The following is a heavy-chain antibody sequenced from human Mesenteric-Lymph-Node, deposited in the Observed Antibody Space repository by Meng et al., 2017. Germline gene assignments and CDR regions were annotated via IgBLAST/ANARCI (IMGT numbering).Heavy chain of an antibody. CDR2: IKQDGSEK. D-gene: IGHD6-19*01. CDR1: GFTFSSYW. V-gene: IGHV3-7*01. CDR3: ARDSSGWPGYGMDV. Sequence: GESLKISCAASGFTFSSYWMSWVRQAPGKGLEWVANIKQDGSEKYYVDSVKGRFTISRDNAKNSLYLQMNSLRAEDTAVYYCARDSSGWPGYGMDVWGHGTTVTVSS. J-gene: IGHJ6*02.